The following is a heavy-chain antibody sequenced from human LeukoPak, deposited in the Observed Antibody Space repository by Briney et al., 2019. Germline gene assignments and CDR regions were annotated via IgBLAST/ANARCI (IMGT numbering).Heavy chain of an antibody. CDR3: ARGSCTSNSCYSIDY. J-gene: IGHJ4*02. CDR1: GGSITTYY. Sequence: SETLSPTCTVSGGSITTYYWSWIRQSAGKGLEWIGRINTSGSTNYKPSLKSRVTISVDKSKNQFSLKLSSVTAADTAVYYCARGSCTSNSCYSIDYWGQGTLVTVSS. CDR2: INTSGST. V-gene: IGHV4-4*07. D-gene: IGHD2-2*01.